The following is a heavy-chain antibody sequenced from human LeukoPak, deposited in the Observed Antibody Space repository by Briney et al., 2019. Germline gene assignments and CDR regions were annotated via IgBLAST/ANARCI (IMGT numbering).Heavy chain of an antibody. CDR1: GFTFSDYY. CDR2: ISSSGSTI. CDR3: ARDTPYYYDSSGYHDY. Sequence: GSLRLSCAASGFTFSDYYMSWICQAPGKGLEWVSYISSSGSTIYYADSVKGRFTISRDNAKNSLYLQMNSLRAEDTAVYYCARDTPYYYDSSGYHDYWGQGTLVTVSS. V-gene: IGHV3-11*01. J-gene: IGHJ4*02. D-gene: IGHD3-22*01.